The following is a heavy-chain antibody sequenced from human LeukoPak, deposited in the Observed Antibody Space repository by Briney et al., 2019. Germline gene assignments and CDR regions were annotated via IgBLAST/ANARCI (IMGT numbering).Heavy chain of an antibody. Sequence: PGGSLRLSCAASGFTFSRYAMHWVRQTPGKGLEWMAIISDDGRHKYYADSVEGRFTISRDNSKNTLSLQMNSLRAEDTAVYYCAKGDGGFVVDFWGQGTLVTVSS. CDR2: ISDDGRHK. J-gene: IGHJ4*02. D-gene: IGHD3-16*01. CDR1: GFTFSRYA. V-gene: IGHV3-30*04. CDR3: AKGDGGFVVDF.